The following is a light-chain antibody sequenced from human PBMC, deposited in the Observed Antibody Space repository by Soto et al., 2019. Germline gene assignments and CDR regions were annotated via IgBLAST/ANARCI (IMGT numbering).Light chain of an antibody. V-gene: IGKV3-20*01. Sequence: EIVLTQSPGTLSLSPGERATLPCRASQSVSSSYLAWYQQKPGQAPRLLIYGASSRATGISDRFSGSGAGTDFTLTIYRLEPEDFAVYYCQQYDTSPWTFGQGTKVDI. CDR2: GAS. CDR1: QSVSSSY. CDR3: QQYDTSPWT. J-gene: IGKJ1*01.